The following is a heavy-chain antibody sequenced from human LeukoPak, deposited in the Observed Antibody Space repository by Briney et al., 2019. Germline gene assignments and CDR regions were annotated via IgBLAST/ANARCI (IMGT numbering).Heavy chain of an antibody. V-gene: IGHV3-21*01. Sequence: PGRSLRLSCAASGFTLSSYSMNWVRQAPGKGLEWVSSISSSSSYIYYADSVKGRFTISRDNAKNSLYLQMNSLRAEDTAVYYCARDCSGTSCYPYYYYMDVWGKGTTVTVSS. CDR3: ARDCSGTSCYPYYYYMDV. CDR2: ISSSSSYI. J-gene: IGHJ6*03. D-gene: IGHD2-2*01. CDR1: GFTLSSYS.